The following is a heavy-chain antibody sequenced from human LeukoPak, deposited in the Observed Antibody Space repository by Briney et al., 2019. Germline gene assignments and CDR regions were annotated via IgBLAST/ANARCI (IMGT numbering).Heavy chain of an antibody. Sequence: PSETLSLTCTVSGGSISSGDYYWSWIRQPPGKGLEWIGYIYYSGNTYYNPSLKSRVTISVDTSKNQFSLKLSSVTAADTAVYYCARQGGGYCSSTRCYSAFDIWGQGTMVTVSS. CDR1: GGSISSGDYY. D-gene: IGHD2-2*02. V-gene: IGHV4-30-4*08. CDR3: ARQGGGYCSSTRCYSAFDI. J-gene: IGHJ3*02. CDR2: IYYSGNT.